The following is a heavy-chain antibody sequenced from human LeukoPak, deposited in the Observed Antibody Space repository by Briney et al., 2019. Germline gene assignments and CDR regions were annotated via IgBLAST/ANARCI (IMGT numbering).Heavy chain of an antibody. D-gene: IGHD5-18*01. CDR3: AMGYPDESLDY. CDR2: INTDGSST. Sequence: PGRSLRLSCAASGFTFSSYWMHWVRQAPGKGLVWVSRINTDGSSTRYADSVKGRFTISRDNAKNTLYLQMNSLRAEDTAVYYCAMGYPDESLDYWGQGILVTVSS. J-gene: IGHJ4*02. CDR1: GFTFSSYW. V-gene: IGHV3-74*01.